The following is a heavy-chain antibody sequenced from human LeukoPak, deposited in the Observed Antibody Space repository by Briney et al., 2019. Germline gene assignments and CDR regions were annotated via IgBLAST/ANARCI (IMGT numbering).Heavy chain of an antibody. Sequence: GGSLILSCGASGFIFSTYVMSWVRQAPGKGLEWVSAISGSADITYYADSVKGRFTVSRDNTKNTLCLQMNTLRAEDTAVYYCAKDPYGDYDLSLDYWGQGTLVTVSS. J-gene: IGHJ4*02. D-gene: IGHD4-17*01. V-gene: IGHV3-23*01. CDR3: AKDPYGDYDLSLDY. CDR2: ISGSADIT. CDR1: GFIFSTYV.